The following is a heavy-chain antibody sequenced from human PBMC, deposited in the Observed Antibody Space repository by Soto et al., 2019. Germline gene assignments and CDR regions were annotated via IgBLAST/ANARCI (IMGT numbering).Heavy chain of an antibody. J-gene: IGHJ3*02. Sequence: EVQLVESGGGLVKPGGSLRLSCAASGFTFSSYSMNWVRQAPGKGLEWVSSISSSSSYIYYADSVKGRFTISRDNAKNSLYLQMNSLRAEDTAVYYCARDGVWGSSPFVSAFDIWGQGTMVTVSS. CDR3: ARDGVWGSSPFVSAFDI. CDR2: ISSSSSYI. V-gene: IGHV3-21*01. D-gene: IGHD6-6*01. CDR1: GFTFSSYS.